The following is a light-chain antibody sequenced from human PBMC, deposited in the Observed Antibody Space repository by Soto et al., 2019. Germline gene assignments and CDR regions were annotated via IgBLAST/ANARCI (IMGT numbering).Light chain of an antibody. CDR2: GAS. V-gene: IGKV3-20*01. CDR3: QQYCSPYT. Sequence: EIVLTQSPGTLSLSPGERATLSCRASQSVSSSYLAWYQQKPGQAPRLLIYGASSRATGIPDRFSGSGSGTDLPRTISRLVREDFAVYYCQQYCSPYTFGQGTKLETK. J-gene: IGKJ2*01. CDR1: QSVSSSY.